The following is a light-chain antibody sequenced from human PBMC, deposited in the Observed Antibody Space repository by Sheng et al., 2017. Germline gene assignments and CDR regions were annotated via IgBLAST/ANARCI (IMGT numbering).Light chain of an antibody. CDR2: GAS. CDR1: QSVDSSY. J-gene: IGKJ2*01. CDR3: QQYGSSPLYT. Sequence: EIVLTQSPGTLSLSPGERATLSCRASQSVDSSYLARYQQKPGQAPRLLLYGASSRATGIPDRFSGSGSGTDFTLTISRLEPEDFAVYYCQQYGSSPLYTFGQGTKLDI. V-gene: IGKV3-20*01.